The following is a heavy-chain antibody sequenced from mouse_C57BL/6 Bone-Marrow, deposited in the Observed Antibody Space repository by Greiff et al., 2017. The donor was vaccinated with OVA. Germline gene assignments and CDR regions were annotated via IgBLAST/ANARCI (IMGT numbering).Heavy chain of an antibody. Sequence: EVMLVESGGGLVQPGGSLKLSCAASGFTFSDSYMFWVRQTPAKRLEWVAYISNGGGSPYYPDTVKGRFTIPRDNAKNTLYLQMSRLESEDTDMCYCARHGGWLPLSMDNWGQGTSDTVSS. CDR3: ARHGGWLPLSMDN. V-gene: IGHV5-12*01. CDR2: ISNGGGSP. D-gene: IGHD2-3*01. J-gene: IGHJ4*01. CDR1: GFTFSDSY.